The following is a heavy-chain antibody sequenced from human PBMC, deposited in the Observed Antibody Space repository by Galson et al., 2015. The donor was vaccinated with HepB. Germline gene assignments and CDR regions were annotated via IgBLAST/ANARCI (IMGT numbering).Heavy chain of an antibody. CDR3: ARDVHGSGSYRLYYYYGMDV. V-gene: IGHV3-11*01. CDR2: ISSSGSTI. Sequence: SLRLSCAASGFTFSDYYMSWIRQAPGKGLEWVSYISSSGSTIYYADSVKGRFTISRDNAKNSLYLQMNSLRAEDTAVYYCARDVHGSGSYRLYYYYGMDVWGQGTTVTVSS. D-gene: IGHD3-10*01. CDR1: GFTFSDYY. J-gene: IGHJ6*02.